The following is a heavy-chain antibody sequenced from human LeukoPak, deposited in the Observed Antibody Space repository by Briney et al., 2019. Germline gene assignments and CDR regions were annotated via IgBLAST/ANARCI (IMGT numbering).Heavy chain of an antibody. CDR3: AKDEIKNSSGWNFDY. D-gene: IGHD6-19*01. CDR2: ISYDGSNK. J-gene: IGHJ4*02. V-gene: IGHV3-30*18. CDR1: GFTFSSYG. Sequence: SLRLSWAAYGFTFSSYGMDWVSQDPGKGLEWGAVISYDGSNKNYADSLKGRFTISRHNSKNTLYLQMNSLRAEDTAVYYCAKDEIKNSSGWNFDYWGQGTLVTVSS.